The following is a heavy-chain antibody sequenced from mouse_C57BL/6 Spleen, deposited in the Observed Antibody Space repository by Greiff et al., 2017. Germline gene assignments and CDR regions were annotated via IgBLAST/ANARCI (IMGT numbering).Heavy chain of an antibody. J-gene: IGHJ2*01. CDR3: ARLGSSWDS. D-gene: IGHD1-1*01. CDR2: INPSTGGT. V-gene: IGHV1-42*01. CDR1: GYSFTGYY. Sequence: SGPELVKPGASVKISCKASGYSFTGYYMNWVKQSPEKSLEWIGEINPSTGGTTYNQKFKAKATLTVDKSSSTAYMQLKSRTSEDSAVYYCARLGSSWDSWGQGATLTVSS.